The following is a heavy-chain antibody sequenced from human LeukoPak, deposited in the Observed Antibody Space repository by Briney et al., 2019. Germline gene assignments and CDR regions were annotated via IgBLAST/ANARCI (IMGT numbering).Heavy chain of an antibody. J-gene: IGHJ4*02. Sequence: SETLSLTCTVSGGSINGYYWSWIRQPPGKGLEWIGYVYYSGSTKYKPSLKSRVTISVDKSKNQFSLNLSSVTAADTAVFYCARVAYTYGPEDYWGQGTLVTVSS. V-gene: IGHV4-59*12. CDR2: VYYSGST. CDR3: ARVAYTYGPEDY. D-gene: IGHD5-18*01. CDR1: GGSINGYY.